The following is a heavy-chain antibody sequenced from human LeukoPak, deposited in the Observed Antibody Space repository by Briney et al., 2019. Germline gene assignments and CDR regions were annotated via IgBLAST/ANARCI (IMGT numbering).Heavy chain of an antibody. V-gene: IGHV3-30*03. Sequence: PGGSLRLSCAASGFTFSSYWMSWVRQAPGKGLEWVAVISYDGGNKYYADSVKGRFTLSRDNSKNTLYLQMNSLRAEDTAVYYCARVMGRYCSSTSCYVDYWGQGTLVTVSS. D-gene: IGHD2-2*01. CDR1: GFTFSSYW. J-gene: IGHJ4*02. CDR3: ARVMGRYCSSTSCYVDY. CDR2: ISYDGGNK.